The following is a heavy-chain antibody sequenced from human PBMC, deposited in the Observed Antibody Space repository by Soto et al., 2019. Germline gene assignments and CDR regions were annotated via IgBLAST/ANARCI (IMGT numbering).Heavy chain of an antibody. CDR1: GFTFSSYA. J-gene: IGHJ6*02. D-gene: IGHD3-3*01. CDR2: ISGSGGST. Sequence: AGGSLRLSCAASGFTFSSYAMSWVRQAPGKGLEWVSAISGSGGSTYYADSVKGRFTISRDDSKNTLYLQMNSLRAEDTAVYYCAKGITIFGVVAYSPFFDYYYYGMDVWGQGTTVTVSS. V-gene: IGHV3-23*01. CDR3: AKGITIFGVVAYSPFFDYYYYGMDV.